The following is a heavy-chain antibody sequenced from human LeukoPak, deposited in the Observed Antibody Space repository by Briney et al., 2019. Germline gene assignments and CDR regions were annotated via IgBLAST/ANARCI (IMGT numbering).Heavy chain of an antibody. CDR2: IYHSGST. J-gene: IGHJ4*02. CDR1: GGSISSGGYY. Sequence: SSETPSLTCTVSGGSISSGGYYWSWIRQPPGKGLEWIGYIYHSGSTYYNPSLKSRVTISVDRSKNQFSLKLSSVTAADTAVYYCARSTVVTGGPDYWGQGTLVTVSS. D-gene: IGHD4-23*01. CDR3: ARSTVVTGGPDY. V-gene: IGHV4-30-2*01.